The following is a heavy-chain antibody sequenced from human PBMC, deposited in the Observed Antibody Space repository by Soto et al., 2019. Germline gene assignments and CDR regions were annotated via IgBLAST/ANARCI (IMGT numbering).Heavy chain of an antibody. V-gene: IGHV3-48*02. J-gene: IGHJ6*02. CDR1: GFNFDAYN. Sequence: GGSLRLSCVASGFNFDAYNINWVRQAPGKGLEWVSFISSSGRDAYYADSVQGRFFISRDNAKKSVFLQMNSLRDEDTAVYYCASVAAAGKYYYYGMDVWGQGTTVTVSS. CDR3: ASVAAAGKYYYYGMDV. D-gene: IGHD6-13*01. CDR2: ISSSGRDA.